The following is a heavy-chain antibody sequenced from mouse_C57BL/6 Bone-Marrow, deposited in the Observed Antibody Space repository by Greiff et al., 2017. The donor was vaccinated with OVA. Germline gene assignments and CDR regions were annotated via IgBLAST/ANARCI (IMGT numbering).Heavy chain of an antibody. V-gene: IGHV1-76*01. CDR2: IYPGSGNT. J-gene: IGHJ3*01. CDR3: ARDGYDRAWFAY. Sequence: QVQLKQSGAELVRPGASVKLSCKASGYTFTDYYINWVKQRPGQGLEWIARIYPGSGNTYYNEKFKGKATLTAEKSSSTAYMQLSSLTSEDSAVYFCARDGYDRAWFAYWGQGTLVTVSA. CDR1: GYTFTDYY. D-gene: IGHD2-2*01.